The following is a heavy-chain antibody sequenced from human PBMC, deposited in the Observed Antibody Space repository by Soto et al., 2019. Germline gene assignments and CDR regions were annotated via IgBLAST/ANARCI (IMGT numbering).Heavy chain of an antibody. D-gene: IGHD2-15*01. CDR1: GGSISSSSYY. CDR2: IYYSGST. V-gene: IGHV4-39*01. Sequence: PSETLSLTCTVSGGSISSSSYYWGWLRQPPGKGLEWIGSIYYSGSTYYNPSLKSRVTISVDTSKNQFSLKLSSVTAADTAVYYCASADPYCSCGSCYSFPDAFDIWGQGTMVAVSS. J-gene: IGHJ3*02. CDR3: ASADPYCSCGSCYSFPDAFDI.